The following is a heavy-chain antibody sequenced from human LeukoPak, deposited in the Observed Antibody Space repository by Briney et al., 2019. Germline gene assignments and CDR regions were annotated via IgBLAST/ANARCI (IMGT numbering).Heavy chain of an antibody. D-gene: IGHD3-22*01. CDR2: INTDGSGT. V-gene: IGHV3-74*01. CDR3: ARRAFYDSSGYYLFDY. CDR1: GFTFSSDW. J-gene: IGHJ4*02. Sequence: GGSLRLSCAASGFTFSSDWMRWVRQAPGKGLVWFSRINTDGSGTTYADSVKGRFTISRDNAKNTLYLQMDSLGAEDTAVYYCARRAFYDSSGYYLFDYWGQGTLVTVSS.